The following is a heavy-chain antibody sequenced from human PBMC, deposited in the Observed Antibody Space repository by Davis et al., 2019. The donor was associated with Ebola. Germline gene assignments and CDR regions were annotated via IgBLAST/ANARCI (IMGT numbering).Heavy chain of an antibody. CDR1: GFTFSSYS. V-gene: IGHV3-21*01. Sequence: GGSLRLSCAASGFTFSSYSMNWVRQAPGKGLEWVSSISSSSSYIYYADSVKGRFTISRDNAKNSLYLQMNSLRAEDTAVYYCARVSVVVVAAFDYWGQGTLVTVSS. CDR2: ISSSSSYI. J-gene: IGHJ4*02. D-gene: IGHD2-15*01. CDR3: ARVSVVVVAAFDY.